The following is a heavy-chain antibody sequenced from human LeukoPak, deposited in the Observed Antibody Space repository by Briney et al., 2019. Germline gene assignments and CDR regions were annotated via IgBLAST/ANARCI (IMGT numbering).Heavy chain of an antibody. CDR2: ISHDRSNK. V-gene: IGHV3-30*19. D-gene: IGHD6-19*01. CDR1: GFTLSSYG. Sequence: GGSLRLSCAASGFTLSSYGMHWVRQAPGKGLEWVAVISHDRSNKYYADSVKGRFTISRDNSKNTLYLQMNSLRAENTAVYYCARSYSSGPYYYYGMDVWGQGTTVTVSS. J-gene: IGHJ6*02. CDR3: ARSYSSGPYYYYGMDV.